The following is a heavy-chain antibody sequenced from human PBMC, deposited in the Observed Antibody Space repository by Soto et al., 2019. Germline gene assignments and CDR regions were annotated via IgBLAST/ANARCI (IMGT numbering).Heavy chain of an antibody. CDR2: INPNSGGT. Sequence: ASVKVSCKASGYTFTGYYMHWVRQAPGQGLEWMGWINPNSGGTNYAQKFQGRVTMTRDTSISTAYMELSRLRSDDTAVYYCARANTSPAPYAFWSGWRRSSLLYYYYGMDVWGQGTTVTVSS. CDR1: GYTFTGYY. CDR3: ARANTSPAPYAFWSGWRRSSLLYYYYGMDV. D-gene: IGHD3-3*01. J-gene: IGHJ6*02. V-gene: IGHV1-2*02.